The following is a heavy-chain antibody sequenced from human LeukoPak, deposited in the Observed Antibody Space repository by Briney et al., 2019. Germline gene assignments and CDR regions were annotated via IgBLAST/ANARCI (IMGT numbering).Heavy chain of an antibody. CDR1: DGSISSYY. CDR2: IYTSGST. J-gene: IGHJ6*02. D-gene: IGHD2-2*01. Sequence: KTSETLSLTCSVSDGSISSYYWSWIRQPAGRGLEWIGRIYTSGSTNYNPSLKSRATMSVDTSKNQFSLKLSSVTAADTAVYYCARGDCSSTSCSSFYGMDVWGQGTTVTVSS. CDR3: ARGDCSSTSCSSFYGMDV. V-gene: IGHV4-4*07.